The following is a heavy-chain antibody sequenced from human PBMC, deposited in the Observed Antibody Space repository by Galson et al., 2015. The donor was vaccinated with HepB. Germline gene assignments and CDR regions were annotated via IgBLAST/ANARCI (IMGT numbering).Heavy chain of an antibody. V-gene: IGHV1-69*13. D-gene: IGHD6-13*01. Sequence: SVKVSCKASGGTLSSYVINWVRQAPGQGLEWMGGIIPIFGTTKYAQKFQGRVTITADESTSTAYVELSSLRSEDTAVYYCARDGEQQMVLPNFYGMDVWGQGTTVTVSS. CDR1: GGTLSSYV. J-gene: IGHJ6*02. CDR3: ARDGEQQMVLPNFYGMDV. CDR2: IIPIFGTT.